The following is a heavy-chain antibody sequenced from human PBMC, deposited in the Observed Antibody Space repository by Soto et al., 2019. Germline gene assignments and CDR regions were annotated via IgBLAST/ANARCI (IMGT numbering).Heavy chain of an antibody. Sequence: GGSLRLSCAASGFTFTSYAMNWVRLAPGKGLEWVSAISGTGYNTYYADSVKGRFTISRDNTKNTLYLQMNSLRAEDTAVYYCAKAGFSSSWSPTYFDYWGQSTLVTVSS. CDR3: AKAGFSSSWSPTYFDY. CDR1: GFTFTSYA. D-gene: IGHD6-13*01. CDR2: ISGTGYNT. V-gene: IGHV3-23*01. J-gene: IGHJ4*02.